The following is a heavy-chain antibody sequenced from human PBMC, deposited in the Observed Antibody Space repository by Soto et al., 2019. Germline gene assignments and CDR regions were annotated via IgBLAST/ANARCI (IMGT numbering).Heavy chain of an antibody. CDR2: IIPVFGTT. CDR3: ARYIAVSTAWFDP. V-gene: IGHV1-69*06. D-gene: IGHD2-8*01. J-gene: IGHJ5*02. Sequence: SVKVSCKASGGTFSSFPINWLRQAPGQGLEWMGGIIPVFGTTKYAQRLQGRLTITADKSTQTAYMELSGLRFDDTAVYYCARYIAVSTAWFDPWGQGTRVTVSS. CDR1: GGTFSSFP.